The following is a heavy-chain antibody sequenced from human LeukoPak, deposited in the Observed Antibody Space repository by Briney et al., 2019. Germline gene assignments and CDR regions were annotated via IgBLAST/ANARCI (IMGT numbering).Heavy chain of an antibody. D-gene: IGHD6-19*01. J-gene: IGHJ4*02. CDR3: AKAAYSSGWYYFDY. CDR1: GFIFSDYY. Sequence: PGGSLRLSCAASGFIFSDYYMSWVRQAPGKRLEWVSYISSSGSTIYYADSVKGRFTISRDNAKNSLYLQMNSLRAEDTALYYCAKAAYSSGWYYFDYWGQGTLVTVSS. V-gene: IGHV3-11*01. CDR2: ISSSGSTI.